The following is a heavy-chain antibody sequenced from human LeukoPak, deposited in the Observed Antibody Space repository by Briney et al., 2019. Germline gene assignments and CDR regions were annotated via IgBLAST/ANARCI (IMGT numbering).Heavy chain of an antibody. Sequence: GGSLRLSCAAPGFTFSGHWTSWVRQAPGRGLEWVANINQGGSDKYYVDSVKGRFTISRDNANNLLYLQMNSLRGEDTAVYYCTRDRSRAEDDWGQGTLVTVSS. V-gene: IGHV3-7*01. CDR3: TRDRSRAEDD. D-gene: IGHD1-14*01. CDR1: GFTFSGHW. J-gene: IGHJ4*02. CDR2: INQGGSDK.